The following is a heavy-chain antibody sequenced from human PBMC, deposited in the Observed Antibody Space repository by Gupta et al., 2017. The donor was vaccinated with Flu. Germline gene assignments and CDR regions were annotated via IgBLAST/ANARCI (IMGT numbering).Heavy chain of an antibody. J-gene: IGHJ6*02. D-gene: IGHD3-16*01. CDR3: ARDRLAMITGSYGLDV. Sequence: YGVHWVRQAPGKGLEWVAVIRHDGTTIYYGDSVTGRFSVSRDNSKSTLYLQMNSLRAEDTAVYYCARDRLAMITGSYGLDVWGQGTTVTVSS. CDR2: IRHDGTTI. CDR1: YG. V-gene: IGHV3-33*01.